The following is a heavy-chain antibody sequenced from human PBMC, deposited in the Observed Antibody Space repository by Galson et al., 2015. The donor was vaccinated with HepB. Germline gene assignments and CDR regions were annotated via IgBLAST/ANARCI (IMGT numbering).Heavy chain of an antibody. J-gene: IGHJ5*02. Sequence: SETLSLTCTVFGDSISTSNYYWGWIRQPPGKGLEWIGSIYYTGSTFYRPSLKIRGTISAGTSRCQFPLSLTSVTAADTAVYYCVRQMADSGWPRCRDHWGQGALVTVPS. D-gene: IGHD5-12*01. CDR2: IYYTGST. CDR3: VRQMADSGWPRCRDH. V-gene: IGHV4-39*01. CDR1: GDSISTSNYY.